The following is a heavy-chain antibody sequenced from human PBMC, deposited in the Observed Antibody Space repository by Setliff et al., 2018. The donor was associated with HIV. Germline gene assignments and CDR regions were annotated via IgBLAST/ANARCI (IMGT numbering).Heavy chain of an antibody. J-gene: IGHJ1*01. V-gene: IGHV1-3*01. CDR3: ARHVARFDYDTGSYYQYLQH. CDR1: GYTFTSYA. D-gene: IGHD3-22*01. Sequence: ASVKVSCKASGYTFTSYAIHWVRQAPGQSLEWMGWINAGYGNTKYSQKFKGRVTFTADKSTSTVYMELSSLRSEDTAVYYCARHVARFDYDTGSYYQYLQHWGQGTLVTVSS. CDR2: INAGYGNT.